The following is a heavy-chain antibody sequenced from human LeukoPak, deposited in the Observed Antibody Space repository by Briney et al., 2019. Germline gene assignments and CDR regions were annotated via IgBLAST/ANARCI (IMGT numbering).Heavy chain of an antibody. Sequence: ASVKVSCTASGYTFTRYAMNWVRQAPGQGLEWMGWINTNTGNPTYAQGFTGRFVFSLDTSVSTAYLQISSLKAEDTAVYYCARQGGYYTGPANWFDPWGQGTLVTVSS. D-gene: IGHD3-3*01. CDR1: GYTFTRYA. J-gene: IGHJ5*02. V-gene: IGHV7-4-1*02. CDR2: INTNTGNP. CDR3: ARQGGYYTGPANWFDP.